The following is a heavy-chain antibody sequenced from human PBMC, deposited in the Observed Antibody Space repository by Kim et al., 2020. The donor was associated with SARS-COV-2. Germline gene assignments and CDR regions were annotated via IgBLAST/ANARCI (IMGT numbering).Heavy chain of an antibody. V-gene: IGHV4-39*01. Sequence: SETLSLTCTVSGGSISSSSYYWGWIRQPPGKGLEWIGSIYYSGSTYYNPSLKSRVTISVDTSKNQFSLKLSSVTAADTAVYYCASLVVVAGIGWGQGTLVTVSS. CDR1: GGSISSSSYY. CDR3: ASLVVVAGIG. CDR2: IYYSGST. J-gene: IGHJ4*02. D-gene: IGHD6-19*01.